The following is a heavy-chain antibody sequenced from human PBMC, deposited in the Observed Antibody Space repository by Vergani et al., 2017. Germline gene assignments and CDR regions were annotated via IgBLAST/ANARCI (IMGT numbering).Heavy chain of an antibody. Sequence: VQLVESGGGVVQTGRSLRLSCAAPGFTFSSYAMSWVRQAPGKGLEWVSAISGSGGSTYYADSVKGRFTISRENAKNSLYLQMNSLRAGDTAVYYCAREASSRRGYFDYWGQGTLVTVSS. J-gene: IGHJ4*02. CDR2: ISGSGGST. D-gene: IGHD6-13*01. CDR1: GFTFSSYA. V-gene: IGHV3-23*04. CDR3: AREASSRRGYFDY.